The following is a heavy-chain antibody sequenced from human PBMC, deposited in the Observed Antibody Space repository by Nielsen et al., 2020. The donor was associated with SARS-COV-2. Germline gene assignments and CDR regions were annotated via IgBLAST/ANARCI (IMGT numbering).Heavy chain of an antibody. CDR1: GGSFSGYY. CDR2: IYYSGST. Sequence: SETLSLTCAVYGGSFSGYYWSWIRQPPGKGLEWIGSIYYSGSTYYNPSLKSRVTISVDTSKNQFSLKLSSVTAADTAVYYCARGRSRYCSGGSCYALDYWGQGTLVTVSS. V-gene: IGHV4-34*01. J-gene: IGHJ4*02. CDR3: ARGRSRYCSGGSCYALDY. D-gene: IGHD2-15*01.